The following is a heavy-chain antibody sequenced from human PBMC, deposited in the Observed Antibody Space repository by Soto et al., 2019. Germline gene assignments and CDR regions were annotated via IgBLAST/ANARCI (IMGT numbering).Heavy chain of an antibody. CDR3: ARDRCYDGTCYSASDS. CDR1: GFRFSTYN. CDR2: ISTTSFTI. J-gene: IGHJ5*01. Sequence: LRLSCAASGFRFSTYNMDWVRQAPGKGPEWIAHISTTSFTIYYADSVKGRFTISRDNDRNSLYLEMNSLRDEDTAVYYCARDRCYDGTCYSASDSWGQGTLVTVSS. D-gene: IGHD2-15*01. V-gene: IGHV3-48*02.